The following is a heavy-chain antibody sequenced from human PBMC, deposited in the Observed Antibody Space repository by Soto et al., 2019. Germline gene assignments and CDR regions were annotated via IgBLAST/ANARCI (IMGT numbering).Heavy chain of an antibody. CDR3: ARVPVDDVLMVYALDY. CDR1: GYTFTSYG. CDR2: ISAYNGNT. J-gene: IGHJ4*02. D-gene: IGHD2-8*01. Sequence: QVPLVQSGAEVKKPGASVKVSCKASGYTFTSYGISWVRQAPAQGLEWMGWISAYNGNTNYAQKLQGRVTMTTDTSTSTAYMELRSLRSDDTAVYYCARVPVDDVLMVYALDYWGLGTLVTVSS. V-gene: IGHV1-18*01.